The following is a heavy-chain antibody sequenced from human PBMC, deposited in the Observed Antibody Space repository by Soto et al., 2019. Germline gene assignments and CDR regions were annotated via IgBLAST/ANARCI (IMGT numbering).Heavy chain of an antibody. CDR1: GYTFTSYG. CDR2: ISAYNGNT. Sequence: ASAEVSCKDSGYTFTSYGIIWVRQAPGQGLEWMGWISAYNGNTNYAQKLQGRVTMTTDTSTSTAYMELRSLRSDDTAVYYCARVGCSGGSCYFNDYYYGMDVWGQGTTVNVSS. V-gene: IGHV1-18*01. CDR3: ARVGCSGGSCYFNDYYYGMDV. J-gene: IGHJ6*02. D-gene: IGHD2-15*01.